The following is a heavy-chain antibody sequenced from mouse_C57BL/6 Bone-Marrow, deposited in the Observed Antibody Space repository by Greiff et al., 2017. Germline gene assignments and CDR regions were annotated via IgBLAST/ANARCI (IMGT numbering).Heavy chain of an antibody. CDR3: ARQGE. J-gene: IGHJ3*02. CDR2: ISGGGGNT. Sequence: EVQLVESGGGLVKPGGSLKLSCAASGFTFSSYTMSWVRQTPEKRLAWVATISGGGGNTYYPDSVKGRFTISRDNAKNTLYLQMSSLRAEDTALYYCARQGEWGQGTLVTVSA. CDR1: GFTFSSYT. V-gene: IGHV5-9*01.